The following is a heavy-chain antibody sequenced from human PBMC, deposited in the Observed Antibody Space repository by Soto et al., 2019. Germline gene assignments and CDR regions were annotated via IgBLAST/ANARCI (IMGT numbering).Heavy chain of an antibody. Sequence: SVKVSCKASGGSFSSFGINWVRQAPGQGLEWKGGIIPIFGTANYAQKFQDRVTITADESTRTVYMELRSLKSDDTAVYYCAKPRDGYSLYGHWGQGTQVTVSS. J-gene: IGHJ4*02. CDR3: AKPRDGYSLYGH. V-gene: IGHV1-69*13. CDR1: GGSFSSFG. CDR2: IIPIFGTA. D-gene: IGHD4-4*01.